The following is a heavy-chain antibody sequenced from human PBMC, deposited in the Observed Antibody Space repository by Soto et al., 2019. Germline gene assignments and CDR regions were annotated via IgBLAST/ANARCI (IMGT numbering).Heavy chain of an antibody. CDR3: ARDQGDYYYYYGMDV. CDR2: IYYSGST. V-gene: IGHV4-59*01. J-gene: IGHJ6*02. CDR1: GGSISSYY. Sequence: QVQLQESCPGLVKPSETLSLTCTVSGGSISSYYWSWIRQPPGKGLEWIGYIYYSGSTNYNPSLKSRVTISVDTSKSRFSLKLSSVTAADTAVYSCARDQGDYYYYYGMDVWGQGTTVTVSS.